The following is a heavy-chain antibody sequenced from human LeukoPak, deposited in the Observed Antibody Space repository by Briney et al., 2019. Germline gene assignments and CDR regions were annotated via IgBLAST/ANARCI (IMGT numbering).Heavy chain of an antibody. V-gene: IGHV4-31*03. CDR2: IYYSGST. D-gene: IGHD3-22*01. CDR1: GGSISSGDYY. J-gene: IGHJ4*02. CDR3: AREGYDSSYYYYLDY. Sequence: SETLSLTCTVSGGSISSGDYYWSWIRQHPGKGLEWIGNIYYSGSTYYNPSLKSRGTISVDTSKSQFSLKLSSVTAADTAVYYCAREGYDSSYYYYLDYWGQGTLVTVSS.